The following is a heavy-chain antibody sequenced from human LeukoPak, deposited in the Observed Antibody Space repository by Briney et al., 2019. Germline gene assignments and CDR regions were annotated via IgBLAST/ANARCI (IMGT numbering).Heavy chain of an antibody. CDR2: IKRKTDGGTT. D-gene: IGHD5-12*01. CDR3: TTDTSSGYGNG. Sequence: GGSLRLSCAASGFTFSNAWMSWVRQAPGKGLEWVGRIKRKTDGGTTDYAAPVKGRFTISRDDSKNTLYLQMNTLKTEDTAVYYCTTDTSSGYGNGWGQGTLVTVSS. CDR1: GFTFSNAW. J-gene: IGHJ4*02. V-gene: IGHV3-15*01.